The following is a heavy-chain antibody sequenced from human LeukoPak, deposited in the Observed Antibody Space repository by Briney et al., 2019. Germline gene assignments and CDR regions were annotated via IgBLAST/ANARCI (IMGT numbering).Heavy chain of an antibody. J-gene: IGHJ6*03. D-gene: IGHD4-11*01. V-gene: IGHV4-61*02. Sequence: PSETLSLTCTVSGGSISSGSYYWSWIRQPAGKGLEWIGRIYTSGSTNYNPPLKSRVTISVDTSKNQFSLKLSSVTAADTAVYYCARELGTSHYRPYYYYYYMDVWGKGTTVTISS. CDR1: GGSISSGSYY. CDR3: ARELGTSHYRPYYYYYYMDV. CDR2: IYTSGST.